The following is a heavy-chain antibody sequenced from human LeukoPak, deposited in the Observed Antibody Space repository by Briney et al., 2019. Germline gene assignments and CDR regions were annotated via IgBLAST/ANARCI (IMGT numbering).Heavy chain of an antibody. D-gene: IGHD3-10*01. Sequence: PGGSLRLSCAASGFTFSSYAMHWVRQAPGKGLEYVSAISSNGGSTYYANSVKGRFTISRDNSKNTLYLQMGSLRAEDMAVYYCARDFRAMVRGVIFDYWGQGTLVTVSS. CDR1: GFTFSSYA. J-gene: IGHJ4*02. CDR2: ISSNGGST. V-gene: IGHV3-64*01. CDR3: ARDFRAMVRGVIFDY.